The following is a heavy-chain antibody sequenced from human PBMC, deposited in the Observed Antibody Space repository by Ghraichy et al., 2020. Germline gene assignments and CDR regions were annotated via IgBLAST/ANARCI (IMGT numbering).Heavy chain of an antibody. V-gene: IGHV3-30*04. CDR2: ISYDGSNK. CDR1: GFTFSSYA. Sequence: GGSLRLSCAASGFTFSSYAMHWVRQAPGKGLEWVAVISYDGSNKYYADSVKGRFTISRDNSKNTLYLQMNSLRAEDTAVYYCARAGVSHYYDSSGYQYYFDYWGQGTLVTVSS. CDR3: ARAGVSHYYDSSGYQYYFDY. J-gene: IGHJ4*02. D-gene: IGHD3-22*01.